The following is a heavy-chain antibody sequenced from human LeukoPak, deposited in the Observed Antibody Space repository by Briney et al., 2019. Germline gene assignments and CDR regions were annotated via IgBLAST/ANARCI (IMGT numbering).Heavy chain of an antibody. V-gene: IGHV3-48*02. CDR2: ISSSYSTI. CDR1: GFTFSDYT. Sequence: GGSLRLSCAASGFTFSDYTMNWVRQAPGKGLEWVSYISSSYSTIYYAESVKGRFTISRDNAKNSLNLQMNSLRDEDTAVYYCAGSMGGVRGIALDIWGQGKMVTVSS. J-gene: IGHJ3*02. CDR3: AGSMGGVRGIALDI. D-gene: IGHD3-10*02.